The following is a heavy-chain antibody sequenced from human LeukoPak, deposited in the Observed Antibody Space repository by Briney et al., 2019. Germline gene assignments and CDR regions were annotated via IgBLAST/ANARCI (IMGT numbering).Heavy chain of an antibody. D-gene: IGHD2-15*01. Sequence: GASVKVSCKASGYTFTSYYMHWVRQAPGQGLEWMGIINPSGGSTSYAQKFQGRVTMTRDMSTSTVYMELSSLRSEDTAVYYCARLCPFRLPNYYYYYYMDVWGKGTTVTISS. CDR2: INPSGGST. CDR1: GYTFTSYY. V-gene: IGHV1-46*01. CDR3: ARLCPFRLPNYYYYYYMDV. J-gene: IGHJ6*03.